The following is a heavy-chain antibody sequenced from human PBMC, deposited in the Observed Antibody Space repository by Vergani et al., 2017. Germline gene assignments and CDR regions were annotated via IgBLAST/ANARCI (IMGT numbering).Heavy chain of an antibody. CDR1: GGSISSYY. J-gene: IGHJ4*02. CDR3: ARGGPYYDFWSGYYYLDY. D-gene: IGHD3-3*01. V-gene: IGHV4-59*12. CDR2: IYYSGST. Sequence: QVQLQESGPGLVKPSETLSLTCTVSGGSISSYYWSWIRQPPGKGLEWIGYIYYSGSTYYNPSLKSRVTISVDTSKNQFSLKLSSVTAADTAVYYCARGGPYYDFWSGYYYLDYWGQGTLVTVSS.